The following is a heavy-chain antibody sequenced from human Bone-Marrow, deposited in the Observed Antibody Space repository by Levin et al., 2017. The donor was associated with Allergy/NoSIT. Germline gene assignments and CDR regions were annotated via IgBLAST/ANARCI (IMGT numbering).Heavy chain of an antibody. V-gene: IGHV4-39*01. CDR1: GGSISSASYY. CDR3: ARHFDVPNAFDV. D-gene: IGHD3-10*02. Sequence: SETLSLTCTVSGGSISSASYYWGWIRQPPGKGLEWIGTIYYSGSTYYNPSLKSRVTISVDTSKNQFSLKLSSVTAADTAVYSCARHFDVPNAFDVWGQGTMVTVSS. J-gene: IGHJ3*01. CDR2: IYYSGST.